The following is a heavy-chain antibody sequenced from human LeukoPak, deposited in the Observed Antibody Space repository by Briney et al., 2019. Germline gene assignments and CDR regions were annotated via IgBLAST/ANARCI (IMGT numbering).Heavy chain of an antibody. D-gene: IGHD6-13*01. CDR1: GGSFSGYY. CDR2: INHSGGT. Sequence: SETLSLTCAVYGGSFSGYYWSWIRQPPGKGLEWIGEINHSGGTNYNPSPKSRVTISVDTSKNQFSLKLSSVTAADTAVYYCARGLSSHPYSSSNDGSDYWGQGTLVTVSS. J-gene: IGHJ4*02. V-gene: IGHV4-34*01. CDR3: ARGLSSHPYSSSNDGSDY.